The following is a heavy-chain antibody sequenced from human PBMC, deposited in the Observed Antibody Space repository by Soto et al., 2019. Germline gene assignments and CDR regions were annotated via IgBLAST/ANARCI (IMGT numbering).Heavy chain of an antibody. V-gene: IGHV4-38-2*02. CDR2: IYHSGST. D-gene: IGHD2-2*01. CDR3: ARDYNVVVSGGMDV. J-gene: IGHJ6*02. CDR1: GYSIIIGYY. Sequence: SETLSLTCSVSGYSIIIGYYWGWILHPPGKGLEWIGSIYHSGSTYYNPSLKSRVTISVDTSKNQFSLKLSSVTAADTAVYYCARDYNVVVSGGMDVWGQGTTVTVSS.